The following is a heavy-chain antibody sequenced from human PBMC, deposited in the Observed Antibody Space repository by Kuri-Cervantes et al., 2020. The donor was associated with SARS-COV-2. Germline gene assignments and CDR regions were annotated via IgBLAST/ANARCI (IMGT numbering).Heavy chain of an antibody. CDR2: ISSSGSTI. CDR3: ARIWYSSGWYYYYGMDV. J-gene: IGHJ6*02. Sequence: GGSLRLSCAASGFTFSSYEMNWVRQAPGKGLEWVSYISSSGSTIYYADSVKGRFTISRDNAKNSLYLQMNSLRAEDTAVYYCARIWYSSGWYYYYGMDVWGQGTTVTVSS. V-gene: IGHV3-48*03. D-gene: IGHD6-19*01. CDR1: GFTFSSYE.